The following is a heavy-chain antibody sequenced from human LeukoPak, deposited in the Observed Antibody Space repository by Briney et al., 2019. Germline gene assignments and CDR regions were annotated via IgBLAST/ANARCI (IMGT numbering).Heavy chain of an antibody. CDR3: AKDSVKVTTVRRVPHYMDV. V-gene: IGHV3-30*02. J-gene: IGHJ6*03. D-gene: IGHD4-17*01. CDR1: GFTFSSYW. CDR2: IRYDGSIK. Sequence: PPGGSLRLSCAASGFTFSSYWMSWVRQAPGKGLEWVAFIRYDGSIKYYADSVKGRFTISRDNSKNTLYLQMNSLRAEDTAVYYCAKDSVKVTTVRRVPHYMDVWGKGTTVTISS.